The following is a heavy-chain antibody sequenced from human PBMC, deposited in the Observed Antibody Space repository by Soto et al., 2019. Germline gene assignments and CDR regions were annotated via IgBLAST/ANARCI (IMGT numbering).Heavy chain of an antibody. CDR1: GYTFTSYY. Sequence: ASVKVSCKASGYTFTSYYMHWVRQAPGQGLEWMGIINPSGGSTSYAQKLQGRVNMTRDTSTSTVYMELSSLRSEDTAVFYCARSYVAAAGTGSAFDIWGQGTMVTVSS. V-gene: IGHV1-46*01. CDR2: INPSGGST. CDR3: ARSYVAAAGTGSAFDI. J-gene: IGHJ3*02. D-gene: IGHD6-13*01.